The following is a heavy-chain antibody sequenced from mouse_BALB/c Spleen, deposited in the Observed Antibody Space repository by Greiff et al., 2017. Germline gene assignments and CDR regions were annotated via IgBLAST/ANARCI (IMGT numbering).Heavy chain of an antibody. CDR2: INPYNDGT. Sequence: VQLQQSGPELVKPGASVKMSCKASGYTFTSYVMHWVKQKPGQGLEWIGYINPYNDGTKYNEKFKGKATLTSDKSSSTAYMELSSLTSEDSAVYYCARARTTAPFAYWGQGTLVTVSA. CDR1: GYTFTSYV. CDR3: ARARTTAPFAY. D-gene: IGHD1-2*01. J-gene: IGHJ3*01. V-gene: IGHV1-14*01.